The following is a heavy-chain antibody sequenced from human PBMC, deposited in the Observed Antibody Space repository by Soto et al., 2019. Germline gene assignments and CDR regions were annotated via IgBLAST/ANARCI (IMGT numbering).Heavy chain of an antibody. Sequence: GASVKVSCKASGYTFSTYYMHWVRQAPGQGREWMGIINPSGGTANYAQKFQGRVTMTRDTSTSTVYMQLSSLRSEDTAVYYCATQGTYSGQFDYWGQGTLVTVSS. J-gene: IGHJ4*02. CDR2: INPSGGTA. CDR3: ATQGTYSGQFDY. CDR1: GYTFSTYY. D-gene: IGHD2-15*01. V-gene: IGHV1-46*01.